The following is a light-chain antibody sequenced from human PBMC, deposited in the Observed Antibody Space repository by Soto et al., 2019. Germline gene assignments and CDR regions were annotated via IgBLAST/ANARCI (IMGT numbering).Light chain of an antibody. Sequence: EIVLTQSPGTLSLSPGERATLSCRASQSVSSAYLAWYQQIPGQAPRLLIYGASSRATGIPDRFSGSGSGPDFTLTISVLEPEDFAVYYCQQSGSSFYTFGQGTKLEIK. J-gene: IGKJ2*01. CDR2: GAS. CDR1: QSVSSAY. V-gene: IGKV3-20*01. CDR3: QQSGSSFYT.